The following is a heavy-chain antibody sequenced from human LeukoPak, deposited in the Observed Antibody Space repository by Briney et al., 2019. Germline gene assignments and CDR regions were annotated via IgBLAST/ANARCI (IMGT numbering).Heavy chain of an antibody. CDR1: GYTFTGYY. CDR2: INPNSGGI. V-gene: IGHV1-2*04. D-gene: IGHD6-13*01. J-gene: IGHJ4*02. Sequence: ASVKVSCKASGYTFTGYYMHWVRQAPGQGLEWMGWINPNSGGINYAQKFQGWVTMTRNASISTAYMELSSLRSEDTAVYYCARARSGQYSSSWYDYWGQGTLVTVSS. CDR3: ARARSGQYSSSWYDY.